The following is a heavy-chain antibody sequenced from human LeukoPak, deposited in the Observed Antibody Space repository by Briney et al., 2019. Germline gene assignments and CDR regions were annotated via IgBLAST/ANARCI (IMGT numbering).Heavy chain of an antibody. CDR1: GFTFSSYA. CDR2: ISGSGGST. Sequence: GGSLRLSCAASGFTFSSYAMSWVRQAPGKGLEWVSAISGSGGSTYYADSVKGRFTISRDNSKNTLYLQMNSLRAEDTAVYYCAKGSYYDILTGYYLDYWGQGTPVTVSS. V-gene: IGHV3-23*01. D-gene: IGHD3-9*01. CDR3: AKGSYYDILTGYYLDY. J-gene: IGHJ4*02.